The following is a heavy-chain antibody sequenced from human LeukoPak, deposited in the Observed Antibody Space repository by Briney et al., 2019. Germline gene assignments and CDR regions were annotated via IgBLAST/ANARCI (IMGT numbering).Heavy chain of an antibody. J-gene: IGHJ4*02. CDR1: GGSISSYY. D-gene: IGHD3-22*01. Sequence: SETLSPTCTVSGGSISSYYWSWIRQPPGKGLEWIGYIYYSGSTNYNPSLKSRVTISVDTSKNQFSLKLSSVTAADTAVYYCARHTYYYDSSGYYPLGYWGQGTLVTVSS. CDR3: ARHTYYYDSSGYYPLGY. CDR2: IYYSGST. V-gene: IGHV4-59*08.